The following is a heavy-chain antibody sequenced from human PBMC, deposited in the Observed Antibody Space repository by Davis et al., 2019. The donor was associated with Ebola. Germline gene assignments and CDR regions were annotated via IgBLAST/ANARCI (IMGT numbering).Heavy chain of an antibody. CDR2: IYSGGST. CDR1: GFTVSSNY. J-gene: IGHJ4*02. CDR3: ARVSRRSWYGADY. Sequence: GGSLRLSCAASGFTVSSNYMSWVRQAPGKGLEWVSVIYSGGSTYYADSVKGRFTISRDNSKNTLYLQMNSLRAEDTAVYYCARVSRRSWYGADYWGQGTLVTVSS. D-gene: IGHD6-13*01. V-gene: IGHV3-53*01.